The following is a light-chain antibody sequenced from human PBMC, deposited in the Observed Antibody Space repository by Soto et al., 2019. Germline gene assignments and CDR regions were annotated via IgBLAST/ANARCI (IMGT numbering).Light chain of an antibody. CDR1: QSVRSTF. V-gene: IGKV3-20*01. CDR3: QQYGNSPPWT. Sequence: EIVLTQSPGTLSLSPGERATLSCRASQSVRSTFFAWYQQKPGQAPRLLLYGTSNRATGIPDRFSGRGSGTDFTLTISRLEPEDFAVYYCQQYGNSPPWTFGQGTKVEMK. CDR2: GTS. J-gene: IGKJ1*01.